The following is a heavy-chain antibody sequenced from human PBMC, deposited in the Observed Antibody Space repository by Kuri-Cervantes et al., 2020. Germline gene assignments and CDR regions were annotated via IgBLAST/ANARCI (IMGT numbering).Heavy chain of an antibody. CDR1: GFTFSNAW. D-gene: IGHD2-21*01. J-gene: IGHJ6*02. V-gene: IGHV3-7*01. CDR2: IKQDGSEK. Sequence: GESLKISCAASGFTFSNAWMSWVRLAPGKGLEWVANIKQDGSEKYYVDSVKGRFTISRDNAKNSLYLQMNSLRAEDTAVYYCARIRVRYYYGMDVWGQGTTVTVSS. CDR3: ARIRVRYYYGMDV.